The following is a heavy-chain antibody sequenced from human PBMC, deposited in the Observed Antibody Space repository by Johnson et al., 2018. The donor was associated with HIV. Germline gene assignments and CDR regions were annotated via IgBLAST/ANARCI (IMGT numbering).Heavy chain of an antibody. J-gene: IGHJ3*02. D-gene: IGHD2-2*01. CDR3: ATDIVVVLALGGDAFDI. CDR2: IRYDGSNK. CDR1: GFTFSSHD. V-gene: IGHV3-30*02. Sequence: VQLVESGGGVVQPGRSLRVSCGASGFTFSSHDMHWVRQAPGKGLEWVAFIRYDGSNKYYADSVKGRFTISRDDSKNTLYLQMNSLRAEDTAVYYCATDIVVVLALGGDAFDIWGQGTMVTVSS.